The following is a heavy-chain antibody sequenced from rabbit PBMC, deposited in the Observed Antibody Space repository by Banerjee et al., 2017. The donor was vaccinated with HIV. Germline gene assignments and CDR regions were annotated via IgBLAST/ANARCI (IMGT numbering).Heavy chain of an antibody. D-gene: IGHD2-1*01. CDR3: ARDVYDAAGASMYGDSMYAFNL. CDR2: IFTASAGT. V-gene: IGHV1S45*01. J-gene: IGHJ4*01. CDR1: GFSFTNKYV. Sequence: QEQLEESGGDLVKPEGSLTLTCTASGFSFTNKYVMCWVRQAPGKGLEWIACIFTASAGTSYANWAKGRFTISKTSSTTVTLQMTSLTAADTATYFCARDVYDAAGASMYGDSMYAFNLWGQGTLVTVS.